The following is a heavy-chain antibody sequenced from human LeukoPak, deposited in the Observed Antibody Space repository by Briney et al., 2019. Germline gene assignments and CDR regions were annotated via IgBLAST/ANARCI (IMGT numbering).Heavy chain of an antibody. Sequence: ASMKVSCKASGYTFTSYGISWVRQAPGQGLEWMGWISAYNGNTNYAQKLQGRVTMTTDTSTSTAYMELRSLRSDDTAVYYCARETYYDFWSGYGDYYYYMDVWGKGTTVTVSS. D-gene: IGHD3-3*01. CDR2: ISAYNGNT. CDR1: GYTFTSYG. J-gene: IGHJ6*03. V-gene: IGHV1-18*01. CDR3: ARETYYDFWSGYGDYYYYMDV.